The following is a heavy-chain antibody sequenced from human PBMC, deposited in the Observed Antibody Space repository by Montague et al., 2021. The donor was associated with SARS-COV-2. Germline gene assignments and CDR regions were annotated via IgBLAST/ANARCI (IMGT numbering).Heavy chain of an antibody. CDR1: GGSISSSSYY. CDR2: IYYSGST. D-gene: IGHD2-2*01. J-gene: IGHJ4*02. CDR3: ARLHCSSTSCYYLFFAETSHFDY. Sequence: SETLSLTCTVSGGSISSSSYYWGWIRQPPGKGQEWIGSIYYSGSTYYNPSLKSRVTISVDTSKNQFSLKLSSVTAADTAVYYCARLHCSSTSCYYLFFAETSHFDYWGQGTLVTVSS. V-gene: IGHV4-39*01.